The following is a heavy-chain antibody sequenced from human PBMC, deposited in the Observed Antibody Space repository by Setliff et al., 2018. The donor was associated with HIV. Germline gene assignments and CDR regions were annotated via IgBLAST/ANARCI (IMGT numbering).Heavy chain of an antibody. CDR3: ARTITTFGVLGRGGRMDV. J-gene: IGHJ6*04. V-gene: IGHV4-34*01. D-gene: IGHD3-3*01. CDR2: MNHSEH. Sequence: PSETLSLTCAVYGGSFSGYSWTWSRQSPGKGLGWIGEMNHSEHYYNPTLKSRVTISMYTSKNQFSLELCSVTAADTALYYCARTITTFGVLGRGGRMDVWGKGTTVTVSS. CDR1: GGSFSGYS.